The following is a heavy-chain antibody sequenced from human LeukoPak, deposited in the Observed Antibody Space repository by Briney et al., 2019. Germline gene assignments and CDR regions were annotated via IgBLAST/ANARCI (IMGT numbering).Heavy chain of an antibody. Sequence: SGGSLRLSCAASGFSFSEHGMHWVRQAPGKGPEWVTVTWYDGSNNHYADSVKGRFTISRDNSKNTVFLGMNSLRAEDTAVYHCARDRYFGSDGFDIWGPGTMVIVSS. CDR3: ARDRYFGSDGFDI. CDR2: TWYDGSNN. D-gene: IGHD3-10*01. CDR1: GFSFSEHG. J-gene: IGHJ3*02. V-gene: IGHV3-33*01.